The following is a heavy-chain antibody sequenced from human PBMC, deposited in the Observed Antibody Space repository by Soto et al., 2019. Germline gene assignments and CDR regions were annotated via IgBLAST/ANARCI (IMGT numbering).Heavy chain of an antibody. CDR2: ISGSGGTP. V-gene: IGHV3-23*01. CDR3: AMGLAAAGPLDY. Sequence: PGGSLRLSCEASGFTFSSSAMSWVRQAPGRGLEWFSTISGSGGTPYYADSVKGRFTISRDNSKNTLYLVLNSLRAEDTAVYYCAMGLAAAGPLDYWGQGTLVTVYS. D-gene: IGHD6-13*01. CDR1: GFTFSSSA. J-gene: IGHJ4*02.